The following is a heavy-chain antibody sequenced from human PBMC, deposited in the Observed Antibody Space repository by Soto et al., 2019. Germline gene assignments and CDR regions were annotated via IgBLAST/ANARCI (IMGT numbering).Heavy chain of an antibody. V-gene: IGHV4-31*03. CDR1: GGSISSGGYY. Sequence: QVQLQESGPGLVKPSQTLSLTCSVSGGSISSGGYYWSRIRQHPEKGLEWIGYIYYSGSTNYNPSLKSRVIISVDTSSNRFSLDLRSVTAADTAIYYCARHSASWQWFDYWGQGTLVTVSS. J-gene: IGHJ5*01. D-gene: IGHD1-26*01. CDR3: ARHSASWQWFDY. CDR2: IYYSGST.